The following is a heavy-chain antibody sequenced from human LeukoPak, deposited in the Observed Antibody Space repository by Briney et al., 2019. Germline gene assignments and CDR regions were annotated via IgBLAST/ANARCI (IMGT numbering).Heavy chain of an antibody. CDR2: MNPNSGNT. V-gene: IGHV1-8*01. CDR1: GYTFTSYD. J-gene: IGHJ4*02. Sequence: ASVKVSCKASGYTFTSYDINWVRQATGRGLEWMGWMNPNSGNTGYAQKFQGRVTMTRNTSISTAYMELSSLRSEDTAVYYCARGWIAAAGTLPDYWGQGTLVTVSS. D-gene: IGHD6-13*01. CDR3: ARGWIAAAGTLPDY.